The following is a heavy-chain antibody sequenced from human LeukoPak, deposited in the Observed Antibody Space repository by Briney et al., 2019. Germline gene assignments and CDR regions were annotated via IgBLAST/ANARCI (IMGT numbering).Heavy chain of an antibody. Sequence: SETLSLTCTVSGGSISSYFWNWIRQPPGKGPEWIGYIHYSGSTNYNSSLNSRVTISLDTSKNQFSLKLSSVTAADTAVYYCARESGNSYGPPFDYWGQGTLVTVSS. CDR2: IHYSGST. J-gene: IGHJ4*02. CDR1: GGSISSYF. V-gene: IGHV4-59*12. CDR3: ARESGNSYGPPFDY. D-gene: IGHD5-18*01.